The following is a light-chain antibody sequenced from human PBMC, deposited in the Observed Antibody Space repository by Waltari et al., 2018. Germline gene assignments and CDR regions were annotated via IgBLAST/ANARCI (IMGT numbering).Light chain of an antibody. J-gene: IGKJ1*01. Sequence: EIVVTQTPLSLSVTPGQPASISCKSSQSPLDSDGTTYLFWYLQKPGQPPQLLIYEGSNRFSGAPDRFSGSGSGTEFTLKISRVEAEDVGVYYCMQGIRLPWTFGQGTRVEIK. CDR2: EGS. CDR3: MQGIRLPWT. V-gene: IGKV2D-29*01. CDR1: QSPLDSDGTTY.